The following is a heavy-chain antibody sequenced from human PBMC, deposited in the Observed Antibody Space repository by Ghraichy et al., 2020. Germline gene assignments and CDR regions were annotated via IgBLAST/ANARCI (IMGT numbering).Heavy chain of an antibody. D-gene: IGHD3-3*01. V-gene: IGHV3-66*02. J-gene: IGHJ5*02. CDR2: IFNSVTT. Sequence: LSLTCAASGFIVSNNYMSWVRQAPGKGLEWVSVIFNSVTTYYADSVKGRFTSSRDNSKNALYLEMNSLRAEDTAVYYCARGYDFWTWGQGTLVTVS. CDR1: GFIVSNNY. CDR3: ARGYDFWT.